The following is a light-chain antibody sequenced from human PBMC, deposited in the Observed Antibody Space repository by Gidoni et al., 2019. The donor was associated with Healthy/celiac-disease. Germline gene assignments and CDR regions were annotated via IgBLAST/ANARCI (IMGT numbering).Light chain of an antibody. J-gene: IGKJ4*01. CDR1: QSVSSN. CDR2: GAS. V-gene: IGKV3-15*01. CDR3: QQYNNGPLT. Sequence: EIVMTQFPATLSVSPGERATLSCRASQSVSSNLAWYQQKPGQAPRLLIYGASTRATGIPARFSGSGSGTEFTLTISSLQSEDFAVYYCQQYNNGPLTFGGGTKVEIK.